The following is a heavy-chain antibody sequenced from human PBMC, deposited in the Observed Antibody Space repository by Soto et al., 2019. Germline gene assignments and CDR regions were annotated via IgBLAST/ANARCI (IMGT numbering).Heavy chain of an antibody. CDR2: IVVGSGNT. CDR1: GFTFTSSA. CDR3: AAGLTSGYSSSWYAGAFDI. V-gene: IGHV1-58*02. Sequence: QMQLVQSGPEVKKPGTSVKVSCKASGFTFTSSAMQWVRQARGQRLEWIGWIVVGSGNTNYAQKFLERVTITRDMSTSTAYMELSSLRSEDTAVYYCAAGLTSGYSSSWYAGAFDIWGQGTMVTVSS. D-gene: IGHD6-13*01. J-gene: IGHJ3*02.